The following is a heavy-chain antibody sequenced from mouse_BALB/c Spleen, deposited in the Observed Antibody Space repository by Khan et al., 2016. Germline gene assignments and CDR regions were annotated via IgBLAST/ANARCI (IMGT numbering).Heavy chain of an antibody. CDR2: ISYSGST. CDR1: GYSITSDYA. CDR3: AMLDSSGYAYYFDY. Sequence: EVQLQESGPGLVKPSQSLSLTCTVTGYSITSDYAWNWIRQFPGNKLEWMGYISYSGSTSYNPSLKSRISITRDTSKNQFFLQLNSVTTEDTATYYCAMLDSSGYAYYFDYWGQGTTLTVSS. D-gene: IGHD3-2*01. J-gene: IGHJ2*01. V-gene: IGHV3-2*02.